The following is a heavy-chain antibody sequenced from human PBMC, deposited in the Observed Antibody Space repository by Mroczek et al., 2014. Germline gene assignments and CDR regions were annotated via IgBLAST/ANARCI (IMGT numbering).Heavy chain of an antibody. J-gene: IGHJ4*02. CDR1: GFYLLVDYS. D-gene: IGHD3-22*01. CDR2: ISSSSSTI. Sequence: GGSRFETTPRAASGFYLLVDYSMNWVRQAPGKGLEWVSYISSSSSTIYYADSVKGRFTISRDNAKNSLYLQMNSLRAEDTAVYYCARGGTDSSGYLTRLWGQGTLVTVSS. CDR3: ARGGTDSSGYLTRL. V-gene: IGHV3-48*01.